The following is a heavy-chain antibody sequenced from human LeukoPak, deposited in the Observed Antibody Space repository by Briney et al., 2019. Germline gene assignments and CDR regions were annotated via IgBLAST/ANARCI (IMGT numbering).Heavy chain of an antibody. Sequence: SVTVSCKASGFTFTSSAMQWVRQARGQRLEWIGWIVVGSGNTNYAHKFHERVTIPSNMSTSPAYMELSSLSSEDTAVYYCAADFGGNGLWFDPWGQGTLVTVSS. CDR2: IVVGSGNT. D-gene: IGHD4-23*01. V-gene: IGHV1-58*02. CDR3: AADFGGNGLWFDP. J-gene: IGHJ5*02. CDR1: GFTFTSSA.